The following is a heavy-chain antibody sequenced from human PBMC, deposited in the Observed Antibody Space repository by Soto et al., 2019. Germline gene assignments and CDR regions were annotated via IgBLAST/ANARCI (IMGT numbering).Heavy chain of an antibody. J-gene: IGHJ1*01. V-gene: IGHV1-18*01. CDR2: ISAYNGNT. D-gene: IGHD3-22*01. CDR3: ARDPSYDSSGYYPTPGYFQH. CDR1: GYTFTSYG. Sequence: ASVKVSCKASGYTFTSYGISWVRQAPGQGLEWMGWISAYNGNTNYAQKLQGRVTMTTDTSTSTAYMELRSLRSDDTAVYYCARDPSYDSSGYYPTPGYFQHWGQGTLVTVSS.